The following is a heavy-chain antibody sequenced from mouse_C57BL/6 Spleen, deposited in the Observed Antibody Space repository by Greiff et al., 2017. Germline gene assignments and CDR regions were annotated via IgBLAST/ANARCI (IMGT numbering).Heavy chain of an antibody. CDR2: INPYNGGT. CDR1: GYTFTDYY. D-gene: IGHD2-4*01. Sequence: VQLKQSGPVLVKPGASVKMSCKASGYTFTDYYMNWVKQSHGKSLEWIGVINPYNGGTSYNQKFKGKATLTVDKSSSTAYMELNSLTSEDSAVYYCARRIYYDYDEAMDYWGQGTSVTVSS. CDR3: ARRIYYDYDEAMDY. V-gene: IGHV1-19*01. J-gene: IGHJ4*01.